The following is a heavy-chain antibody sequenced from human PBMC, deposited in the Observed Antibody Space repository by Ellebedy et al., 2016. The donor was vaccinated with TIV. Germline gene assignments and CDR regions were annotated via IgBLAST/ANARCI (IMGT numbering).Heavy chain of an antibody. V-gene: IGHV1-18*01. CDR3: ARDLADYGNNVGY. D-gene: IGHD4-17*01. Sequence: AASVKVSCKASGYIFTSYGISWVRQAPGQGLEWMGWISAYNGDTNSAQKFQGRVTMTTDTSTSTAYMELRSLRSDDTAVYYCARDLADYGNNVGYWGQGTLVTVSS. CDR2: ISAYNGDT. J-gene: IGHJ4*02. CDR1: GYIFTSYG.